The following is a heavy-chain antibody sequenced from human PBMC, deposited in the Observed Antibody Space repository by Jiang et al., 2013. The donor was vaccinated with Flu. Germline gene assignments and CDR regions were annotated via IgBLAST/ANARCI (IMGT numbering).Heavy chain of an antibody. CDR3: GSSGWYEIDY. J-gene: IGHJ4*02. CDR2: ISSSSSTI. CDR1: GFTFSSYS. Sequence: SGGGLVQPGGSLRLSCAASGFTFSSYSMNWVRQAPGKGLEWVSYISSSSSTIYYADSVKGRFTISRDNAKNSLYLQMNSLRAEDTAVYYCGSSGWYEIDYWGQGTLVTVSS. D-gene: IGHD6-19*01. V-gene: IGHV3-48*01.